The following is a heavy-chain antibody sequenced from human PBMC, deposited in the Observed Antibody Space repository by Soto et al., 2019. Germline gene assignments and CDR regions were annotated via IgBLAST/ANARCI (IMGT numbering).Heavy chain of an antibody. D-gene: IGHD5-12*01. Sequence: QVQLVQSGAEVKKPGASVKVSCKASGYTFTGYYMHWVRQAPGQGLEWMGWINPNRGATNYAQKFQGWVTMTRDTSISTAYMELSRLRSDDTAVYYCTKTARGYSGYDPLDYWGQGTLVTVSS. J-gene: IGHJ4*02. CDR1: GYTFTGYY. CDR3: TKTARGYSGYDPLDY. CDR2: INPNRGAT. V-gene: IGHV1-2*04.